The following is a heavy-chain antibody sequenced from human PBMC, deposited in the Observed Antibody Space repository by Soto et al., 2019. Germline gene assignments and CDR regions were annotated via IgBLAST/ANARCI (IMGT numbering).Heavy chain of an antibody. CDR2: TFYRSRWYN. Sequence: SQTLSLTCAISGDSVSSNSAGWNWIRQSPSRGLEWLGRTFYRSRWYNEYAVSVKGRITVSPDTSRNQISLQLNSVTPDDTAVYFCTRDIDFGYWGRGTKVTVYS. J-gene: IGHJ4*02. CDR1: GDSVSSNSAG. D-gene: IGHD3-3*01. CDR3: TRDIDFGY. V-gene: IGHV6-1*01.